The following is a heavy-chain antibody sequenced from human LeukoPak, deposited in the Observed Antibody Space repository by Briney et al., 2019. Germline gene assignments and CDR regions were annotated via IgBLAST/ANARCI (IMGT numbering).Heavy chain of an antibody. D-gene: IGHD3-9*01. CDR1: GFNFNNYP. V-gene: IGHV3-9*01. J-gene: IGHJ4*02. CDR2: ITWNSIPI. CDR3: AKARVLTGPKGYYFDL. Sequence: PGGSLRLSCAASGFNFNNYPIHWVRQAPGKGLEWVSGITWNSIPIAYADSVKGRFTISRDKAKNSVDLQLNSLTIEDTALYYCAKARVLTGPKGYYFDLWGQGTLVTVSS.